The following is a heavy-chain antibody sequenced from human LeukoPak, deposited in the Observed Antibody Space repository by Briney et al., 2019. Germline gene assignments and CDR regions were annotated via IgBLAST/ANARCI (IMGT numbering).Heavy chain of an antibody. D-gene: IGHD2-15*01. CDR2: LNEDGGYT. CDR3: VRDFSCSCCSCPLFDS. CDR1: GFTFSIYA. Sequence: PGGSLRLSCAASGFTFSIYAMSWVRQAPGKGLAWVSGLNEDGGYTYYADSVKGRFTISRDNSENTLYLQMSSLRAEDTAIYYCVRDFSCSCCSCPLFDSWGQGTLVSVSS. V-gene: IGHV3-23*01. J-gene: IGHJ4*02.